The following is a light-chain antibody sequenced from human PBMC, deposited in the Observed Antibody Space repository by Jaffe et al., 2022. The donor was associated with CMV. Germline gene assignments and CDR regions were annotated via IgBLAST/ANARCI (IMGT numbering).Light chain of an antibody. Sequence: EIVLTQSPGTLSLSPGERATLSCRASQSISSSYLAWYQQKPGQAPRLLIYATSSRATGIPDRFSGSGSGTDFSLTISRLEPEDFAVYYCQQNGAFGQGTKVEIK. V-gene: IGKV3-20*01. CDR3: QQNGA. J-gene: IGKJ1*01. CDR1: QSISSSY. CDR2: ATS.